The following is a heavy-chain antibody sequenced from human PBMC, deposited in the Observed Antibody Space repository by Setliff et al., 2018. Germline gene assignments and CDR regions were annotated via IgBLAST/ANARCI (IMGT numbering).Heavy chain of an antibody. CDR3: ARGGNDYKWGAFDI. CDR2: IYYSGST. J-gene: IGHJ3*02. D-gene: IGHD4-4*01. V-gene: IGHV4-59*01. Sequence: SETLSLTCTVSGGSISSYYWSWIRQPPGKGLEWIGYIYYSGSTNYNPSLKGRVTISVDTSKNQFSLMLSSVTAADTAVYYCARGGNDYKWGAFDIWGQGTMVTVSS. CDR1: GGSISSYY.